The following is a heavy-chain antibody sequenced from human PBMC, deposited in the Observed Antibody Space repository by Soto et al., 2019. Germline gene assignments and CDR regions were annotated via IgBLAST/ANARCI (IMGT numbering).Heavy chain of an antibody. CDR3: ARDLSGPLDY. Sequence: GSLRLSCAASGFTFSNYGMHWVRQAPGEGLEWVAAVWYGGSNKYYADSVKGRFTISRDTSKNTLYLEMNSLRAEDTAVYYCARDLSGPLDYWGQGXPVTVSS. J-gene: IGHJ4*02. D-gene: IGHD3-16*02. CDR2: VWYGGSNK. V-gene: IGHV3-33*01. CDR1: GFTFSNYG.